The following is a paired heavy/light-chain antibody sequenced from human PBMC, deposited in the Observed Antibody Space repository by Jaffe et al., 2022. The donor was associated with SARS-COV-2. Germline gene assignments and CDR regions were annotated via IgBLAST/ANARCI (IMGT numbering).Light chain of an antibody. CDR3: QQRTNWPLT. CDR1: QRIGSY. V-gene: IGKV3-11*01. J-gene: IGKJ4*01. CDR2: DAS. Sequence: EIVLTQSPATLSLSPGERATLSCRASQRIGSYLAWYQQKPGQAPRLLIYDASNRATGIPARFSGSGSGTDFTLTISSLEPEDFAVYYCQQRTNWPLTFGGGTKVEIK.
Heavy chain of an antibody. J-gene: IGHJ5*02. V-gene: IGHV5-51*01. CDR1: GYSFSNYW. CDR3: ARGKWGAAADPWWFDP. CDR2: IYPGDSDT. D-gene: IGHD6-13*01. Sequence: EVQLVQSGAEVKKPGESLKISCKGSGYSFSNYWIGWVRQMPGKGLEWMGIIYPGDSDTRYSPSFQGQVTISADKSISTAYLQWSSLKASDTAIFYCARGKWGAAADPWWFDPWGQGTLVTVSS.